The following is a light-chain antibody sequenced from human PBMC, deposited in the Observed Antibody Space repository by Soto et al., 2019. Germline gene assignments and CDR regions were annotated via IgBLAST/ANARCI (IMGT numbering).Light chain of an antibody. CDR2: DDS. V-gene: IGLV3-21*02. Sequence: SYELTQPPSVSVAPGQTARITCGGNNIGSKSVHWYQQKPGQAPVLVVYDDSDRPSGNPGRFSGSNSGNTATLTISRVEAGDEADYYCQVWDSSSDHPGDVFGTGTKLTVL. CDR1: NIGSKS. CDR3: QVWDSSSDHPGDV. J-gene: IGLJ1*01.